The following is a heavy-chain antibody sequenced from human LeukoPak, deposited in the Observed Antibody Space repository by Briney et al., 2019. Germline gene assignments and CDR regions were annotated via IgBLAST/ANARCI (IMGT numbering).Heavy chain of an antibody. CDR2: IYYSGST. V-gene: IGHV4-39*01. J-gene: IGHJ4*02. Sequence: SETLSPTCTVSGGSISSSSYYWGWIRQPPGKGLEWIGSIYYSGSTYYNPSLKSRVTISVDTSKNQFSLKLSSVTAADTAVYYCARGSVLAYDYWGQGTLVTVSS. CDR3: ARGSVLAYDY. CDR1: GGSISSSSYY.